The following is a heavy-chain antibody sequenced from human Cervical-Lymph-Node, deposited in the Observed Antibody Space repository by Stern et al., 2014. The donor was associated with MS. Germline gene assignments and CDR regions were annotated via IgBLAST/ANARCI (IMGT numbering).Heavy chain of an antibody. Sequence: QMQLVQSGAEVKKPGASVKVSCKASGYTFTGYYMHWVRQAPGQGLEWMGWINPNRGGTNYAQKFQGRVTMTRDTSISTAYMELSRLTSDDTAVYYCARLDTSLFDFWGQGTLVTVSS. V-gene: IGHV1-2*02. CDR2: INPNRGGT. J-gene: IGHJ4*02. D-gene: IGHD5-18*01. CDR1: GYTFTGYY. CDR3: ARLDTSLFDF.